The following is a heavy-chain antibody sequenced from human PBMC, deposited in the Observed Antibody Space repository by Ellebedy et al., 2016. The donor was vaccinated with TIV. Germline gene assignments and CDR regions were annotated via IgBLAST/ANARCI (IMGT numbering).Heavy chain of an antibody. CDR2: ISGSGDTT. D-gene: IGHD6-19*01. CDR1: GFNFNIFA. Sequence: GESLKISCATSGFNFNIFAMNWVRQAPGKGLEWVSAISGSGDTTYYADSVKGRFTISRDNSQDTVHLQMNSLRAEDTAVYYCTKRGVGWAAFDIWGPGTMVTVSS. V-gene: IGHV3-23*01. CDR3: TKRGVGWAAFDI. J-gene: IGHJ3*02.